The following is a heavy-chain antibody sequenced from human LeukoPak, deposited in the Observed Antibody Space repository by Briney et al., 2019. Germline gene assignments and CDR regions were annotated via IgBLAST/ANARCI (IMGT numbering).Heavy chain of an antibody. Sequence: PSETLSLTCTVSGGSISSYYWSWIRQPPGKGLEWIGYIYYSGSTYYNPSLKSRVTISVDTSKNQFSLKLSSVTAADTAVYYCATTNDYGDYFDYWGQGTLVTVSS. V-gene: IGHV4-30-4*01. J-gene: IGHJ4*02. CDR1: GGSISSYY. CDR3: ATTNDYGDYFDY. CDR2: IYYSGST. D-gene: IGHD4-17*01.